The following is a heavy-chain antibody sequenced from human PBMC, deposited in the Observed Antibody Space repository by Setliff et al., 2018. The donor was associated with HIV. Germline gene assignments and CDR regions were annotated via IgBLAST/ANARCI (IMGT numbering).Heavy chain of an antibody. J-gene: IGHJ3*02. CDR3: ARGGSTMIEDAFDI. V-gene: IGHV1-2*04. Sequence: ASVKVSCKASGYTFTGYYMHWVRQAPGQGLEWMGWINPNSSGTNYAQKFQGWVTMTRDTSISTAYMELSRLRSDDTAVYYCARGGSTMIEDAFDIWGQGTMVTVSS. CDR2: INPNSSGT. D-gene: IGHD3-22*01. CDR1: GYTFTGYY.